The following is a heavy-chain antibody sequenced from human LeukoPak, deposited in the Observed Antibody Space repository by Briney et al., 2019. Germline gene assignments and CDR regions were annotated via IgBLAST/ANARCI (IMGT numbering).Heavy chain of an antibody. J-gene: IGHJ4*02. CDR2: ISSSSSYI. Sequence: GGSLRLSCAASGFTFSSYSMNWVRQAPGKGLEWVSSISSSSSYIYYADSVKGRFTISRDNAKNSLYLQMNSLRAEDTAVYYCAREGRDGYNYNYWAQGTLVTVSS. CDR3: AREGRDGYNYNY. D-gene: IGHD5-24*01. CDR1: GFTFSSYS. V-gene: IGHV3-21*01.